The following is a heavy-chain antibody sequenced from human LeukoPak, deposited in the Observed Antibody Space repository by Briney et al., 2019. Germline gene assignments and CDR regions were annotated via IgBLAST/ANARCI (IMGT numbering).Heavy chain of an antibody. V-gene: IGHV3-43D*03. CDR3: AKDLGCCSGGSCYSFDY. D-gene: IGHD2-15*01. CDR2: ISWDGGST. CDR1: GFTFDDYA. J-gene: IGHJ4*02. Sequence: QPGGSLRLSCAASGFTFDDYAMHWVRQAPGKGLEWVSLISWDGGSTYYADSVKGRFTISRDNSKNTLYLQMNSLRAEDTAVYYCAKDLGCCSGGSCYSFDYWGQGTLVTVSS.